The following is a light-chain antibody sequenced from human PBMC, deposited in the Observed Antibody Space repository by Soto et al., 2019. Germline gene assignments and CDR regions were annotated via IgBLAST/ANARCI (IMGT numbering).Light chain of an antibody. CDR3: LQDYNYPRT. J-gene: IGKJ1*01. CDR2: DAS. CDR1: QSISTW. V-gene: IGKV1-5*01. Sequence: DIQMTQSPSTLSASVGARVPITCRASQSISTWLAWYQQKPGKAPELLIYDASTLESGVPSRFSGSGSGTEFSLTISSLQPDDFATYYCLQDYNYPRTFGQGTKVDIK.